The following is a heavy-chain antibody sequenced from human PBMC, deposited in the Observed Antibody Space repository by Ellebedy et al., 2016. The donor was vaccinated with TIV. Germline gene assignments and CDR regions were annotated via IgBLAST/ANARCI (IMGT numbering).Heavy chain of an antibody. CDR2: IRTDGSYQ. D-gene: IGHD3-22*01. Sequence: PGGSLRLSCAASGFTFSIYGMHWVRLAPGKGLEWVAFIRTDGSYQYYADSVRGRFTISRDNSKKTLNLQMNSLRVEDTAVYYCTKQLSSGYYYYPMDVWGQGTTVTVSS. J-gene: IGHJ6*02. V-gene: IGHV3-30*02. CDR3: TKQLSSGYYYYPMDV. CDR1: GFTFSIYG.